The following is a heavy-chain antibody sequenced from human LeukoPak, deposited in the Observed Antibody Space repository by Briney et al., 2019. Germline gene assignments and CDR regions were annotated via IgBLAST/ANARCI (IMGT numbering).Heavy chain of an antibody. J-gene: IGHJ4*02. V-gene: IGHV1-69*04. D-gene: IGHD2-2*01. Sequence: ASVKVSCKASGGTFSSYAISWVRQAPGQGLEWMGRIIPILGIANYAQKFQGRVTITADKSTSTAYMGLSSLRSEDTAVYYCARDGEYQLLRAWGQGTLVTVSS. CDR1: GGTFSSYA. CDR3: ARDGEYQLLRA. CDR2: IIPILGIA.